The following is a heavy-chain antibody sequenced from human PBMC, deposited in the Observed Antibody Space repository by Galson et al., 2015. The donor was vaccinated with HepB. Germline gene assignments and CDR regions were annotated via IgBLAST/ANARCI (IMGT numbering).Heavy chain of an antibody. D-gene: IGHD3-16*01. CDR2: MNPNSGNT. V-gene: IGHV1-8*01. J-gene: IGHJ6*02. CDR3: ARAGGILPPGGRYYYYYGMDV. CDR1: GYTFTSYD. Sequence: SVKVSCKASGYTFTSYDINWVRQATGQGLEWMGWMNPNSGNTGYAQKFQGRVTMTRNTSISTAYMELSSLRSEDTAVYYCARAGGILPPGGRYYYYYGMDVWGQGTTVTVSS.